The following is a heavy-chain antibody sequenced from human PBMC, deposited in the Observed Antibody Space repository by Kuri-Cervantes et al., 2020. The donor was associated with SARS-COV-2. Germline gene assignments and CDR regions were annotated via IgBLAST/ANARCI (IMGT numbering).Heavy chain of an antibody. CDR2: LNPDTGNT. CDR3: AREPTRDIVVVPAAPLDY. CDR1: GYSFSTYD. D-gene: IGHD2-2*01. V-gene: IGHV1-8*02. Sequence: ASVKVSCKASGYSFSTYDINWVRQAAGQGLEWMGWLNPDTGNTGNAKKFQGRVTMTTDTSINTAYMELSSLRSEDTAVYYCAREPTRDIVVVPAAPLDYWGQGTLVTVSS. J-gene: IGHJ4*02.